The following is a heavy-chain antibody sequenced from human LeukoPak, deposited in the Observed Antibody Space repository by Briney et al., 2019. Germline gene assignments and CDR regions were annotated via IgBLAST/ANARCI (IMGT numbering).Heavy chain of an antibody. CDR3: ARGTYDSSGYYYGFDY. D-gene: IGHD3-22*01. Sequence: SETLSLTCTVSGGSISSGDYYWSWIRQPPGKGLEWIGYTYYSGSTYYNPSLKSRVTISVDTSKNQFSLKLSSVTAADTAVYYCARGTYDSSGYYYGFDYWGQGTLVTVSS. CDR1: GGSISSGDYY. V-gene: IGHV4-30-4*01. J-gene: IGHJ4*02. CDR2: TYYSGST.